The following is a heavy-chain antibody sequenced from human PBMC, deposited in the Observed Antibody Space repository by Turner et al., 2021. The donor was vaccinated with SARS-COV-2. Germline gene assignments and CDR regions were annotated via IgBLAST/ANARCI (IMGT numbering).Heavy chain of an antibody. CDR1: GFTFNNAW. J-gene: IGHJ4*02. CDR3: TTGPARSWV. Sequence: EVQLVESGGVLVTPGGSLRLSCAASGFTFNNAWMSWVREAPGNGLECVGHIKPNTDGGTTAYAAPVKGRFSMSRDDSINTLDLQMNSLTTGDTAVYYCTTGPARSWVWVQGTLVTVSS. CDR2: IKPNTDGGTT. D-gene: IGHD3-10*01. V-gene: IGHV3-15*05.